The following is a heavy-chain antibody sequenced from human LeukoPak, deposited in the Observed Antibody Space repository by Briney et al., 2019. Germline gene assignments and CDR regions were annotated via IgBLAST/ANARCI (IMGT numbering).Heavy chain of an antibody. CDR3: AKDMYYFDSSGSLDY. J-gene: IGHJ4*02. CDR1: GFNFSNYS. Sequence: GGSLGLSCAASGFNFSNYSMNWVRQAPGKGLQWVSYISSSSSSIYYADSVEGRFTISRDNSKNTLYLQMNSLRAEDTAVYYCAKDMYYFDSSGSLDYWGQGTLVTVSS. D-gene: IGHD3-22*01. V-gene: IGHV3-48*01. CDR2: ISSSSSSI.